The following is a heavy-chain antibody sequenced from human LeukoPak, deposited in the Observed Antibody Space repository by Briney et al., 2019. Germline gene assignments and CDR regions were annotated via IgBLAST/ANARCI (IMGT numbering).Heavy chain of an antibody. CDR2: ISAYNGNT. Sequence: ASVKVSCKASGYTFTSYGITWVRQAPGQGLEWLGWISAYNGNTNYAQKVQGRVTMTTDTSTSTAYMELRSLRSDDTAVYYCARIYCSTTSCYFRWFDPWGQGTLVTVSS. V-gene: IGHV1-18*01. J-gene: IGHJ5*02. CDR1: GYTFTSYG. CDR3: ARIYCSTTSCYFRWFDP. D-gene: IGHD2-2*01.